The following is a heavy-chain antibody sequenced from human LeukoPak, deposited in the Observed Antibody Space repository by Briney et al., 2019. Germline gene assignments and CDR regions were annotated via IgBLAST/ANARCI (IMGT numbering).Heavy chain of an antibody. CDR2: IRYDGSNK. D-gene: IGHD3-10*01. CDR3: AKGSYYYGSGSYQRADY. Sequence: GGSLRLSCAASGSTFSSYGMHWVRQAPGKGLEWVAFIRYDGSNKYYADPVKGRFTISRDNSKNTLYLQMNSLRAEDTAVYYCAKGSYYYGSGSYQRADYWGQGTLVTVSS. V-gene: IGHV3-30*02. CDR1: GSTFSSYG. J-gene: IGHJ4*02.